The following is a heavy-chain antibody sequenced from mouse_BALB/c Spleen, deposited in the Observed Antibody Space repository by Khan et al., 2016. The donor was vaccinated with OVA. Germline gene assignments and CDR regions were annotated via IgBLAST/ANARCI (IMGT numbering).Heavy chain of an antibody. D-gene: IGHD3-3*01. Sequence: QVQLKESGAELANPGASVKMSCKASGYTFTTYWMHWVKQRPGQGLEWIGYINPSTGYTEYNQKFKDKATLTTDKSSSTAYMQLSSLTSEDSAVCYGTRRGLFGVFVYWGQGTLVTVSA. J-gene: IGHJ3*01. CDR1: GYTFTTYW. CDR3: TRRGLFGVFVY. CDR2: INPSTGYT. V-gene: IGHV1-7*01.